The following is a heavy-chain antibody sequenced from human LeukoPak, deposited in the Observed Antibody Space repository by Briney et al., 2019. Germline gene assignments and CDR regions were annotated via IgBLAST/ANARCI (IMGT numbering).Heavy chain of an antibody. D-gene: IGHD3-22*01. V-gene: IGHV4-59*01. Sequence: SETLSLTCTVSGGSISSYYWSWIRQPPGKGLEWIGYIYYSGSTNYNPSLKSRVTISVDTSKSQFSLKLSSVTAADTAVYYCARAYTYYYDSSGYYFGYNWFDPWGQGTLVTVSS. CDR2: IYYSGST. CDR3: ARAYTYYYDSSGYYFGYNWFDP. CDR1: GGSISSYY. J-gene: IGHJ5*02.